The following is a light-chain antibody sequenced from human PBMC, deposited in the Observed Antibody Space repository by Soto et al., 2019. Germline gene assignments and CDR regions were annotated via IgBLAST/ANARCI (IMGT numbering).Light chain of an antibody. CDR2: EVS. CDR3: CSYAGSSTLRV. J-gene: IGLJ1*01. CDR1: SSDVGSYNL. V-gene: IGLV2-23*02. Sequence: QSVLAQPASVSGSPGQSITISCTGTSSDVGSYNLVSWYQQHPGKAPKLMIYEVSKRPSGVSNRFSGSKSGNTASLTTSGLQAEDEADYYCCSYAGSSTLRVFGTGTKVTVL.